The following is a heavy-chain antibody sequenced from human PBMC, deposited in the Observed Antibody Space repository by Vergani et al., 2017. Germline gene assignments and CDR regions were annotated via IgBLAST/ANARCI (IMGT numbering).Heavy chain of an antibody. CDR1: GYTFTSYD. J-gene: IGHJ6*02. D-gene: IGHD6-13*01. CDR2: MNPNSGNT. CDR3: ARAGYSSSWYAYYYGMDV. Sequence: VQLVQSGAEVKKPGASVKVSCKASGYTFTSYDINWVRQATGQRLECMGWMNPNSGNTGYAQKLQGRVTITRNTSISTAYMELSSLRSEDTAVYYCARAGYSSSWYAYYYGMDVWGQGTTVTVSS. V-gene: IGHV1-8*03.